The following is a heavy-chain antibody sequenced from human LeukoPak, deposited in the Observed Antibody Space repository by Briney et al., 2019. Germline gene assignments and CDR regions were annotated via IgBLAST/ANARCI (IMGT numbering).Heavy chain of an antibody. D-gene: IGHD6-6*01. CDR1: GGSFSNYY. V-gene: IGHV4-34*01. Sequence: SETLSLTCAVYGGSFSNYYWNWIRQSPGKGLEWIGRINHSGSINFNPPLKSRVTISIDTSNNQVSLRLTSVTAADTAIYYCARGIAARPFYYNYYMDVWGTGTKVSVSS. CDR3: ARGIAARPFYYNYYMDV. CDR2: INHSGSI. J-gene: IGHJ6*03.